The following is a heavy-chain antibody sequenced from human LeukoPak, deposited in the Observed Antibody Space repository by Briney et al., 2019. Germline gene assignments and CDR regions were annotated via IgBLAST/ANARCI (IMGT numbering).Heavy chain of an antibody. V-gene: IGHV3-23*01. CDR3: AKVPQWSSFRFFDY. CDR1: GFTFSSYS. D-gene: IGHD6-13*01. CDR2: ISGSGGST. J-gene: IGHJ4*02. Sequence: PGGPLRLSCAASGFTFSSYSMNWVRQAPGKVLEWVSAISGSGGSTYYADSVKGRFTISRDNSKNTLYLQMNSLRAEDTAVYYCAKVPQWSSFRFFDYWGQGTLVTVSS.